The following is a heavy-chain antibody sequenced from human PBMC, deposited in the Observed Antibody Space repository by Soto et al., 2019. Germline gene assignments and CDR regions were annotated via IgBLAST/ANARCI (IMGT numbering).Heavy chain of an antibody. V-gene: IGHV3-21*01. Sequence: VQLVESGGGLVKPGGSLRLSCAASGFTFSSYSMNWVRQAPGKGLEWVSSISSSSSYIYYADSVKGRFTISRDNAKNSLYLQMNSLRAEDTAVYYCARVPLAATGGHYYYYGMDVWGQGTTVTVSS. CDR3: ARVPLAATGGHYYYYGMDV. CDR2: ISSSSSYI. CDR1: GFTFSSYS. D-gene: IGHD3-16*01. J-gene: IGHJ6*02.